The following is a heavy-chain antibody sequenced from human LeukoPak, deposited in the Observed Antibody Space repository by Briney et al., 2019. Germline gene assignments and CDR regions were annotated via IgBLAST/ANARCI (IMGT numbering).Heavy chain of an antibody. D-gene: IGHD3-10*01. CDR1: GFTFSTYS. CDR2: ISGSSNTI. J-gene: IGHJ4*02. Sequence: GGSLRLSCAASGFTFSTYSMNWVRQAPGEGLEWLSYISGSSNTIYYADSVKGRFTISRDNARNSLYLQMNTLRDEDTAVYYCARDLWFGELESFDLDYWGQGTLVTVSS. V-gene: IGHV3-48*02. CDR3: ARDLWFGELESFDLDY.